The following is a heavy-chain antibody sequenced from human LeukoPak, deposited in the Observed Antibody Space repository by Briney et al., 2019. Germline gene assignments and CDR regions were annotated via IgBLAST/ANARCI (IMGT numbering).Heavy chain of an antibody. J-gene: IGHJ4*02. CDR1: GGTFSSYA. CDR2: INTNTGNP. V-gene: IGHV7-4-1*02. Sequence: ASVKVSCKASGGTFSSYAISWVRQAPGQGLEWMGWINTNTGNPTYAQGFTGRFVFSLDTSVSTAYLQISSLKAEDTAVYYCARLKFPYTLAAGSDYWGQGTLVTVSS. D-gene: IGHD6-25*01. CDR3: ARLKFPYTLAAGSDY.